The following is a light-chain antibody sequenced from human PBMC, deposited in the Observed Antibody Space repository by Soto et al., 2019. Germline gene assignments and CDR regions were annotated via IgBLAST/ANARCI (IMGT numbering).Light chain of an antibody. CDR3: CSYAGSYTLRV. J-gene: IGLJ3*02. Sequence: QSALTQPRSVSGSPGQSVTISCTGTSSDVGGYNYVSWYQQHPGKAPKLMIYDVSKRPSGVPDRFSGSKSGNTASLTISGLQAEDEADYYCCSYAGSYTLRVFGVGTKLTVL. CDR2: DVS. CDR1: SSDVGGYNY. V-gene: IGLV2-11*01.